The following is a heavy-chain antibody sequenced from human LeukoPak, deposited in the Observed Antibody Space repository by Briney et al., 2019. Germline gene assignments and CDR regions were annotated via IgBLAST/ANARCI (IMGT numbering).Heavy chain of an antibody. CDR3: AKDLTAIGRGDCPSDY. CDR1: GFTFRSYA. J-gene: IGHJ4*02. V-gene: IGHV3-23*01. CDR2: ISDSGGRT. D-gene: IGHD2-21*02. Sequence: PGGSLRLSCAASGFTFRSYAMNWVRQAPGKGLEWVSGISDSGGRTYYADTVKGRFTISRDNSKNTLYLQMNSLRVEDTAVYYYAKDLTAIGRGDCPSDYWGQGTLVSVSS.